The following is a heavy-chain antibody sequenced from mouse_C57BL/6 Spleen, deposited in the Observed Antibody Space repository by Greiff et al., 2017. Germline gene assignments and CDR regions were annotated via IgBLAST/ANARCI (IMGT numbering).Heavy chain of an antibody. CDR3: ARGAGYYYGSSGYAMDY. V-gene: IGHV1-59*01. Sequence: QVQLQQPGAELVRPGTSVKLSCKASGYTFTSYWMHWVKQRPGQGLEWIGVIDPSDSYTNYNQKFKGKATLTVDTSSSTAYMQLSSLTSEDSAVYYCARGAGYYYGSSGYAMDYWGQGTSVTVSS. CDR1: GYTFTSYW. CDR2: IDPSDSYT. D-gene: IGHD1-1*01. J-gene: IGHJ4*01.